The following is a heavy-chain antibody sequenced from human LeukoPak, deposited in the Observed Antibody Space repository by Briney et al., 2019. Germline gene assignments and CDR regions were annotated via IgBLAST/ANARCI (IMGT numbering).Heavy chain of an antibody. D-gene: IGHD3-3*01. CDR1: GYTFTGYY. J-gene: IGHJ6*03. V-gene: IGHV1-2*02. Sequence: ASVKVSCKASGYTFTGYYMHWVRQAPGQGLEWMGWINPNSGGTNYAQKFQGRVTMTRDTSISTAYMELSRLRSDDTAVYYCARDSADFWSGYYYYYYYMDVWGKGTTVTVSS. CDR2: INPNSGGT. CDR3: ARDSADFWSGYYYYYYYMDV.